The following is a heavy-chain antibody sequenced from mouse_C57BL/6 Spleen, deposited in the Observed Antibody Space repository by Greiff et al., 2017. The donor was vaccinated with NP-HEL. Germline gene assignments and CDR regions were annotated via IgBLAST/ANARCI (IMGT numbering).Heavy chain of an antibody. D-gene: IGHD1-1*01. J-gene: IGHJ3*01. V-gene: IGHV1-53*01. CDR3: VSSGSYGSIYLAWFAY. Sequence: QVQLKQPGTELVKPGASVKLSCKASGYTFTSYWMHWVKQRPGQGLEWIGNINPSNGGTKYDEKFKSKATLTVDKSSSTAYMQLSSLTSEDSAVYYCVSSGSYGSIYLAWFAYWGQGTLVTVSA. CDR1: GYTFTSYW. CDR2: INPSNGGT.